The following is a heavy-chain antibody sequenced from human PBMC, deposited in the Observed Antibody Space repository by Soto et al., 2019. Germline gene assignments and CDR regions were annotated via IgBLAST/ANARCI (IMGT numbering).Heavy chain of an antibody. J-gene: IGHJ5*02. V-gene: IGHV1-3*01. Sequence: ASVKVSCKASGYTFTSYAMHWVRQAPGQRLEWLGWINAGNGNTKYSQKFQGRVTITRDTSASTAYMELSSLRSEDTAVYYCARAGSGYCSSTSCYSNWFEPWGQGTRVTVSS. CDR2: INAGNGNT. CDR1: GYTFTSYA. D-gene: IGHD2-2*02. CDR3: ARAGSGYCSSTSCYSNWFEP.